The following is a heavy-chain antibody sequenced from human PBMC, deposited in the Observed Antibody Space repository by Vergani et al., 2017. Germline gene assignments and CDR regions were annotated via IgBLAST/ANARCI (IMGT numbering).Heavy chain of an antibody. CDR3: ARLGYSDTSGFYSAFHI. D-gene: IGHD3-22*01. CDR2: ISYSGTT. V-gene: IGHV4-30-4*01. Sequence: QVRLQESGPGLVKPAQTLSLTCIVFGDSINSNDYYWSWIRQPPGKGLEGLGYISYSGTTYYSPSLKSRVTISLDTSKKQFFLKLNSVTAADTAVYFCARLGYSDTSGFYSAFHIWGQGTMVTVSS. J-gene: IGHJ3*02. CDR1: GDSINSNDYY.